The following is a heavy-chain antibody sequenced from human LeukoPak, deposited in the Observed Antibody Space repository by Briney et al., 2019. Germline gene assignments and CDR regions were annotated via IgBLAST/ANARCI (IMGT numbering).Heavy chain of an antibody. Sequence: GGSLRLSCAASGFTFSDYYMSWIRQAPGKGLDCVSYISSSGSTIYYADSVKGQFTISRDNAKNSLYLQMDSLRAEDTAVYYCARVSRDGYNLPDYWGQGTLVTVSS. D-gene: IGHD5-24*01. J-gene: IGHJ4*02. V-gene: IGHV3-11*01. CDR3: ARVSRDGYNLPDY. CDR1: GFTFSDYY. CDR2: ISSSGSTI.